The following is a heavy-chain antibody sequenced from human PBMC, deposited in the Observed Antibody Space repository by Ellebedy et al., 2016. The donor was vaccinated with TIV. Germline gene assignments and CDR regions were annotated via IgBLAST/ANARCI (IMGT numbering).Heavy chain of an antibody. V-gene: IGHV3-30-3*01. J-gene: IGHJ4*02. CDR3: ARAPPGSGPDY. CDR1: GFTFSSYT. CDR2: ISYDGSNN. D-gene: IGHD6-19*01. Sequence: GGSLRLSXVASGFTFSSYTIHWVRQAPGKGLEWVAVISYDGSNNFYADSVKGRFTISRDNSKNTLYLQMNSLRTEDTAVYYCARAPPGSGPDYWGQGTLVTVSS.